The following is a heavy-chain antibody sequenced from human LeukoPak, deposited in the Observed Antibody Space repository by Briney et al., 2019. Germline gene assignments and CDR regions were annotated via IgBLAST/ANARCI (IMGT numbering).Heavy chain of an antibody. D-gene: IGHD3-22*01. J-gene: IGHJ3*02. CDR2: IRYDGSNK. V-gene: IGHV3-30*02. CDR3: AKAYYYDSSGDAFDI. Sequence: PGGSLRLSCAASGFTFSSYGMHWVRQAPGKGLEWVAFIRYDGSNKYYADSVKGRFTISRDNSKNTLYLQMNSLRAEDTAVYYCAKAYYYDSSGDAFDIWGQGTMVTVSS. CDR1: GFTFSSYG.